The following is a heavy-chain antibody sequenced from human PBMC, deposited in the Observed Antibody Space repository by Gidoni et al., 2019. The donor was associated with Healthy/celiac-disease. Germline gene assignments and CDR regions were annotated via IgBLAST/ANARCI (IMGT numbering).Heavy chain of an antibody. CDR1: GYSHSSGYY. Sequence: QVPLQESGPGLVKPSETLSLTCTVSGYSHSSGYYWGWIRQPPGKGLGWIVSLSHRGSTYYNPSLKSRVTISGDTSKNQFSLKLSSVTAADTAVYYCARVTVTSHPYFDYWGQGTLVTVSS. CDR3: ARVTVTSHPYFDY. V-gene: IGHV4-38-2*02. CDR2: LSHRGST. D-gene: IGHD4-17*01. J-gene: IGHJ4*02.